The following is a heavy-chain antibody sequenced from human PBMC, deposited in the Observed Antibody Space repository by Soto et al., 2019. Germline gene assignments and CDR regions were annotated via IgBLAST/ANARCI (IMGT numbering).Heavy chain of an antibody. CDR1: GYTFTSYA. J-gene: IGHJ6*03. D-gene: IGHD3-10*01. CDR3: ARDRYYGSGSYYNYYYYYYMDV. V-gene: IGHV1-3*01. Sequence: ASVKVSCKASGYTFTSYAMHWVRQAPGQRLEWMGWINAGNGNTKYSQKFQGRVTITRDTSASTAYMELSSLRSEDTAVYYCARDRYYGSGSYYNYYYYYYMDVWGKGTTVTVSS. CDR2: INAGNGNT.